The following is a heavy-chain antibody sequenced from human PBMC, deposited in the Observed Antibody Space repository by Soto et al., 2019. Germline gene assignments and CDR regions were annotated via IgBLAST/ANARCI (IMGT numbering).Heavy chain of an antibody. D-gene: IGHD2-15*01. J-gene: IGHJ3*01. V-gene: IGHV4-4*02. Sequence: QAQLQESGPGLVRPSGTLSLTCTVSRFSVTNNKYWNWVRQSPGKALEWIGEIYHSGATYYNPSLIERASISMDKFKNTITLNLTSVTAAVTAVYYCARDSRYCTDGRCSSMRYAFDVWCQGTLCTVSS. CDR1: RFSVTNNKY. CDR3: ARDSRYCTDGRCSSMRYAFDV. CDR2: IYHSGAT.